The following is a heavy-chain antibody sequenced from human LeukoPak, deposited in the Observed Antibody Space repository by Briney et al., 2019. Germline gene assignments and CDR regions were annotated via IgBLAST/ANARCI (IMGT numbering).Heavy chain of an antibody. D-gene: IGHD1-26*01. CDR1: GYTFSTYG. Sequence: ASVKVSCKTSGYTFSTYGINWVRQAPGQGLEWMGRISGYSDTTNYARKLQGRVTMTTDTSTSTVYMELRSLRSDDTAVYYCARDGTFYSGSYSYYFDYWGQGTLVTVS. V-gene: IGHV1-18*01. J-gene: IGHJ4*02. CDR2: ISGYSDTT. CDR3: ARDGTFYSGSYSYYFDY.